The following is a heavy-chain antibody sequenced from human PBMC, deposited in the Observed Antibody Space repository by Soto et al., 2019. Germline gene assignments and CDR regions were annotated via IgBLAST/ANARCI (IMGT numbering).Heavy chain of an antibody. Sequence: QVQLVESGGGVVQPGRSLRLSCAASGFTFDAYGFHWVIQAPGKGLELVAVIWSDGNLKYYADSVKGRFTISRDSSKSSLYLQMNSLRAEDTAVYYCARRQVDTIMARDCWGQGTLVTVSS. V-gene: IGHV3-33*01. CDR2: IWSDGNLK. CDR3: ARRQVDTIMARDC. D-gene: IGHD5-18*01. CDR1: GFTFDAYG. J-gene: IGHJ4*02.